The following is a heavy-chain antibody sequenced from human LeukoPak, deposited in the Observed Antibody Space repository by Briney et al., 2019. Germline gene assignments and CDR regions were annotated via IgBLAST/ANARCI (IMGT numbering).Heavy chain of an antibody. CDR3: ATSTLLRYFDWLYIYGMDV. CDR1: GYTLTELS. Sequence: ASVKVSCKVSGYTLTELSMHWVRQAPGKGLEGMGGFDPEDGETIYAQKFQGRVTMTEDTSTDTAYMELSSLRSEDTAVYYCATSTLLRYFDWLYIYGMDVWGQGATVTVSS. CDR2: FDPEDGET. V-gene: IGHV1-24*01. J-gene: IGHJ6*02. D-gene: IGHD3-9*01.